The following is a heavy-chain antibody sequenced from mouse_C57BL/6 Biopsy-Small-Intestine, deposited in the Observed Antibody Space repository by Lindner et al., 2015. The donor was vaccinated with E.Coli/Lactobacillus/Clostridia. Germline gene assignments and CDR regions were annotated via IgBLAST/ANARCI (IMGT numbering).Heavy chain of an antibody. CDR1: GYAFSSYW. D-gene: IGHD2-1*01. CDR3: ARSEDYYGNYEAY. V-gene: IGHV1-80*01. J-gene: IGHJ3*01. Sequence: VQLQESGAELVKPGASVKISCKASGYAFSSYWMNWVKQRPGKGLEWIGQIYPGDGDTNYNGKFKGKATLTADKSSSTAYMQLSSLTSEDSAVYFCARSEDYYGNYEAYWGQGTLVTVSA. CDR2: IYPGDGDT.